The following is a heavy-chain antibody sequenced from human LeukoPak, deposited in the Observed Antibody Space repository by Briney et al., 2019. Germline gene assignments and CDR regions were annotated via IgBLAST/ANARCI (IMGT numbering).Heavy chain of an antibody. CDR2: IYYSGST. V-gene: IGHV4-39*01. CDR1: GGSISSSSYY. D-gene: IGHD6-6*01. CDR3: ARHRSSSGAYMDYFDY. J-gene: IGHJ4*02. Sequence: SETLSLTCTVSGGSISSSSYYWGWIRQPPGKGLEWIGSIYYSGSTYYNLSLKSRVTISVDTSKNQFSLKLSSVTAADTAVYYCARHRSSSGAYMDYFDYWGQGTLVTVSS.